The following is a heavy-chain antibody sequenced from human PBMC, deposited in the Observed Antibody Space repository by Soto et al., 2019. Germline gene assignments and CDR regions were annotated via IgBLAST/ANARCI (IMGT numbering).Heavy chain of an antibody. D-gene: IGHD2-2*01. J-gene: IGHJ2*01. Sequence: QLQLQESGPGLVKPSETLSLTCTVSGGSISSSSYYWGWIRQPPGKGLEWIGSIYYSGSTYYNPSLKSRVTISVDTSKNQFSLKLSSVTAADTAVYYCARLPVLGYCSSTSCLNWYFDLWGPGTLVTVSS. CDR1: GGSISSSSYY. CDR3: ARLPVLGYCSSTSCLNWYFDL. CDR2: IYYSGST. V-gene: IGHV4-39*01.